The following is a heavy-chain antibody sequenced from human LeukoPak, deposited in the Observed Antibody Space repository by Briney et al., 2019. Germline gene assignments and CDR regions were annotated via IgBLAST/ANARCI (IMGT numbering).Heavy chain of an antibody. CDR1: GFIFSSYW. CDR2: IKQDGSEK. V-gene: IGHV3-7*01. J-gene: IGHJ5*02. Sequence: GGSLRLSCAASGFIFSSYWMSWVRQAPGKGLEWVANIKQDGSEKYYVDSVKGRFTISRDNAKNSLYLQMNSLRAEDTAVYYCARGGGLRRWFDPWGQGTLVTVSS. CDR3: ARGGGLRRWFDP. D-gene: IGHD5-18*01.